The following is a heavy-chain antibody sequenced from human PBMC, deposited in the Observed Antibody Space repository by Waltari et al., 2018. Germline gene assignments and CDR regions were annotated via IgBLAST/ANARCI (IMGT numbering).Heavy chain of an antibody. CDR1: GYSLSSGYY. J-gene: IGHJ4*02. D-gene: IGHD1-20*01. CDR3: ARDTPAPRITGATSVDY. CDR2: FLHSGRT. V-gene: IGHV4-38-2*02. Sequence: QVQLQESGPGLVKPSETLSLTCAVSGYSLSSGYYWGWIRQPPGKGLERIGSFLHSGRTMYKPSLKGRNTMSGVTAKKQCSRKLSAVTAADTAGYYCARDTPAPRITGATSVDYWGQGTLVTVSS.